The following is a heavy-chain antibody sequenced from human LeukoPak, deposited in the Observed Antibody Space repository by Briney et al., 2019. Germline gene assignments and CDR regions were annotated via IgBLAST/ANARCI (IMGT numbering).Heavy chain of an antibody. CDR3: ARDPSGNGNGFDI. D-gene: IGHD6-19*01. J-gene: IGHJ3*02. CDR2: IYVGGDI. V-gene: IGHV3-66*01. CDR1: GFTVSRTY. Sequence: PGGSLRLSCAALGFTVSRTYMRWVRQAPGKGLEWVSVIYVGGDIYYADSVRGRFAISRDNSKNTMYLQMNGLRGEDTAVYYCARDPSGNGNGFDIWGQGTMVTVSS.